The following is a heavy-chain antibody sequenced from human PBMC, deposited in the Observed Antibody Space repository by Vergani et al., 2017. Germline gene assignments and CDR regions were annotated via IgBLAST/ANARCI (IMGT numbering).Heavy chain of an antibody. Sequence: QVQLVESGGGVVQPGRSLRLSCAASGFTFSSYAMHWVRQAPGKGLELVAVISYDGSNKYYADAVKGRFTISRDNSKNTLYLQMNSLRAEDTAVYYCARDSRRGERQGLVWGFYYWGQGTLVTVSS. J-gene: IGHJ4*02. D-gene: IGHD6-19*01. CDR3: ARDSRRGERQGLVWGFYY. CDR2: ISYDGSNK. CDR1: GFTFSSYA. V-gene: IGHV3-30-3*01.